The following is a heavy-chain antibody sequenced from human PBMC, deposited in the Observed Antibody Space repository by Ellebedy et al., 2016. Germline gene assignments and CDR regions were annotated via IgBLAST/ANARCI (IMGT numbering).Heavy chain of an antibody. J-gene: IGHJ6*04. Sequence: GGSLRLSXATSGFTFNNFGFHWVRQAPGKGLEWVSLIWYNGDKQYYADSVKGRFTVSKDDSKSTLYLQMDSLTAEDTAVYYCARDPYSSSSRGKYMDVWGRGTTVTVSP. D-gene: IGHD6-6*01. V-gene: IGHV3-33*01. CDR1: GFTFNNFG. CDR3: ARDPYSSSSRGKYMDV. CDR2: IWYNGDKQ.